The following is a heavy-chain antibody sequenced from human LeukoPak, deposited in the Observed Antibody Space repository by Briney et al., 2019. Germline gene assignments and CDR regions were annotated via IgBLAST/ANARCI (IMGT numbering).Heavy chain of an antibody. CDR1: GFTFSSYG. J-gene: IGHJ4*02. D-gene: IGHD5-18*01. V-gene: IGHV3-33*01. CDR3: ARDKGGYSYAFDY. Sequence: GRSLRLSCAASGFTFSSYGMHWARQAPGKGLEWVAVIWYDGSNKYYADSVKGRFTISRDNSKNTLYLQMNSLRAKDTAVYYCARDKGGYSYAFDYWGQGTLVTVSS. CDR2: IWYDGSNK.